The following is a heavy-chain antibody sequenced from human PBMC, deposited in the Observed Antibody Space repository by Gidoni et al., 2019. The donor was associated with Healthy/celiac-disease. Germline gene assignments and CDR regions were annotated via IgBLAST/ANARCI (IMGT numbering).Heavy chain of an antibody. V-gene: IGHV4-39*01. CDR2: IYYSGST. J-gene: IGHJ4*02. D-gene: IGHD6-19*01. CDR1: GGSISSSSYY. Sequence: QLQLQESGPGLVKPSETLSLTCTDSGGSISSSSYYWGWIRQPPGKGLEWIGSIYYSGSTYYNPSLKSRVTISVDTSKNQFSLKLSSVTAADTAVYYCARQPLYSSGWYYFDYWGQGTLVTVSS. CDR3: ARQPLYSSGWYYFDY.